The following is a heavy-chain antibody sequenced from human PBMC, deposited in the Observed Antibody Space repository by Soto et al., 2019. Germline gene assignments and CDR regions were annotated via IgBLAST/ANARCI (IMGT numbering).Heavy chain of an antibody. CDR2: ITVNGIT. D-gene: IGHD1-7*01. J-gene: IGHJ6*02. V-gene: IGHV4-4*07. CDR1: GAYVSDFS. CDR3: ERDSGANWTYEAQ. Sequence: QVQQLESGPGLVKPWDTLSLTCTVSGAYVSDFSWSWIRQPAGKGLEWIGRITVNGITQYTLSFRSRVTSSNVTSRNQSSLSLKSAPAADTALYYCERDSGANWTYEAQWGQGTRVTVSS.